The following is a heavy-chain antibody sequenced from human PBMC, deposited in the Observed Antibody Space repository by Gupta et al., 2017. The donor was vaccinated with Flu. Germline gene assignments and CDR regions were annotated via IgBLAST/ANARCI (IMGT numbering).Heavy chain of an antibody. CDR2: IDPSDSYT. Sequence: EVQLVQSGAEVKKPGESLRISCKGSGYSFTSYWISWVRQMPGKGLEWMGRIDPSDSYTNYSPSFQGHVTISADKSISTAYLQWSSLKASDTAMYYCARQLPNYYDSSGYYLDYWGQGTRVTVSS. D-gene: IGHD3-22*01. V-gene: IGHV5-10-1*01. CDR1: GYSFTSYW. J-gene: IGHJ4*02. CDR3: ARQLPNYYDSSGYYLDY.